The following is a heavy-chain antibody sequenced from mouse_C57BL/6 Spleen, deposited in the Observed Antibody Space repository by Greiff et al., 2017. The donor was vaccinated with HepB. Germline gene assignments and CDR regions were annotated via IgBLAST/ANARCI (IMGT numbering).Heavy chain of an antibody. V-gene: IGHV1-15*01. Sequence: VQLQESGAELVRPGASVTLSCKASGYTFTDYEMHWVKQTPVHGLEWIGAIDPETGGTAYNQKFKGKAILTADKSSSTAYMELRSLTSEDSAVYYCTRDYGSSDGWFAYWGQGTLVTVSA. CDR2: IDPETGGT. J-gene: IGHJ3*01. D-gene: IGHD1-1*01. CDR3: TRDYGSSDGWFAY. CDR1: GYTFTDYE.